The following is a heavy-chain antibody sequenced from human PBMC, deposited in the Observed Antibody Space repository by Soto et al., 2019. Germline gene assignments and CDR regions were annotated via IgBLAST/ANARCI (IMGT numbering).Heavy chain of an antibody. J-gene: IGHJ3*02. CDR1: GFTFSSYW. D-gene: IGHD5-12*01. CDR2: INSDGSST. V-gene: IGHV3-74*01. Sequence: GGSLRLSCAASGFTFSSYWMHWVRQAPGKGLVWVSRINSDGSSTSYADSVKGRFTISRDSAKNTLYLQMNSLRAEDTAVYYCARDRRWLQNDAFDIWGQGTMVTVSS. CDR3: ARDRRWLQNDAFDI.